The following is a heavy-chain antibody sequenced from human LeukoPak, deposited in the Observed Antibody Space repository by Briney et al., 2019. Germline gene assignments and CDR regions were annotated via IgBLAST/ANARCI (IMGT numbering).Heavy chain of an antibody. CDR1: GGTFSSYA. CDR3: ARDWEALSSGYYWSVRWFDP. CDR2: IIPIFGTA. D-gene: IGHD3-22*01. Sequence: SVKVSCKASGGTFSSYAISWVRQAPGQGLEWMGGIIPIFGTANYAQKFQGRVTITTDESTSTAYMELSSLRSEDTAVYYCARDWEALSSGYYWSVRWFDPWGQGTLVTVSS. J-gene: IGHJ5*02. V-gene: IGHV1-69*05.